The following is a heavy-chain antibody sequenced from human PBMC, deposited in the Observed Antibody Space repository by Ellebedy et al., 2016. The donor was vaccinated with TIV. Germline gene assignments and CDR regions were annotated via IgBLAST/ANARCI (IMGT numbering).Heavy chain of an antibody. V-gene: IGHV3-30*04. CDR1: GFTFSSYV. J-gene: IGHJ4*02. D-gene: IGHD3-16*01. Sequence: GESLKIPCAASGFTFSSYVMHWVRQAPGKGLEWVAVMSNDGSNDEYYADSVKGRFTIPRDNFRNTLYLHMNTLSAEDTAVYYCARPQNRFGYLYFFDLWGQGTLVTVSS. CDR3: ARPQNRFGYLYFFDL. CDR2: MSNDGSNDE.